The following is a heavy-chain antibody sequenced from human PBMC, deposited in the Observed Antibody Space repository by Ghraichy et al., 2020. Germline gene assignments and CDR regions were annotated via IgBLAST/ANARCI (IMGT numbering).Heavy chain of an antibody. Sequence: SVKVSCKASGGAFSSYAISWVRQAPGQGLEWMGGITPIFHTPTSAQKFQGRVTITADESTSTAYMELSSLRSDDTAVYYCARDRVEPTGRFVGRFDPWGQGTLVTVSS. CDR3: ARDRVEPTGRFVGRFDP. CDR2: ITPIFHTP. V-gene: IGHV1-69*13. CDR1: GGAFSSYA. J-gene: IGHJ5*02. D-gene: IGHD1-1*01.